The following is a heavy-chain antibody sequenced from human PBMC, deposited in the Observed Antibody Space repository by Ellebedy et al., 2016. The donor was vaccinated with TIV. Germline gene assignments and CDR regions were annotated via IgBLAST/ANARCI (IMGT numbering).Heavy chain of an antibody. J-gene: IGHJ4*02. Sequence: PGGSLRLSCAASGFTFSSYAMSRVRQAPGKGLEWVSAISGPSITKLYADSVKGRFTVSRDNSKSTLYLEMSSLRIEDTAMYYCVECRLGSCQYSSFESWGQGVLVTVSS. V-gene: IGHV3-23*01. CDR3: VECRLGSCQYSSFES. CDR1: GFTFSSYA. D-gene: IGHD2-15*01. CDR2: ISGPSITK.